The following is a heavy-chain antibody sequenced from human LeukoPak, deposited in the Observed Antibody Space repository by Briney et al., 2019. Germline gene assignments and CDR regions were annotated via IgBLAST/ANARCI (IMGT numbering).Heavy chain of an antibody. CDR2: IYSGGST. CDR3: ARVIMVRGVISHFDY. Sequence: PGGSLRLSCAASGFTVSCNYMSWVRQAPGKGLEWVSVIYSGGSTYYADSVKGRFTISRDNSKNTLYLQMNSLRAEDTAVYYCARVIMVRGVISHFDYWGQGTLVTVSS. V-gene: IGHV3-66*02. CDR1: GFTVSCNY. D-gene: IGHD3-10*01. J-gene: IGHJ4*02.